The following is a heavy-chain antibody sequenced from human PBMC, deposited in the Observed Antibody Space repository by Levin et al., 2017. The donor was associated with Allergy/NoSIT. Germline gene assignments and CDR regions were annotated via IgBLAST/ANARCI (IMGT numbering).Heavy chain of an antibody. CDR1: GYTFTGYY. Sequence: GESLKISCQASGYTFTGYYIHWVRQAPGQGLEWMGWINPNRGVTNYAQKFQGRVTMTRDTSISTAYMELSRLRSDDTALYYCARELERMYPYAGYYYGMDVWGQGTTVTVS. D-gene: IGHD2-15*01. CDR2: INPNRGVT. J-gene: IGHJ6*02. CDR3: ARELERMYPYAGYYYGMDV. V-gene: IGHV1-2*02.